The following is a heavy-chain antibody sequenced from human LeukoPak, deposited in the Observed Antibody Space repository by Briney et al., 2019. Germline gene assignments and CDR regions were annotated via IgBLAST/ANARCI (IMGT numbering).Heavy chain of an antibody. V-gene: IGHV5-51*01. D-gene: IGHD2-2*03. Sequence: GESLQISCKGSGYSFPTYWIAWVRQMPGKGLEWMGIIYPDESNIRYSPSFQGQVTISADKSISTAYLQWSSLKASDTAMYYCARPPSRGYSSSFEYRGQGTLVTVSS. CDR3: ARPPSRGYSSSFEY. CDR2: IYPDESNI. CDR1: GYSFPTYW. J-gene: IGHJ4*02.